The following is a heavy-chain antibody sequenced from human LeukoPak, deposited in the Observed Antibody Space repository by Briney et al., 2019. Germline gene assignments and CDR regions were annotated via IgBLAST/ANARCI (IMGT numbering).Heavy chain of an antibody. V-gene: IGHV3-7*05. D-gene: IGHD5-18*01. J-gene: IGHJ4*02. Sequence: PGGSLRLSCAASGFTLSNYWMTWVRQAPGRGLEWVANIKLDGSEKYYLDSVKGRFTISRDNAKNSLYLQMNSLRAEDTAMYYCARQIRGYSGYFDYWGQGTLVTVSS. CDR3: ARQIRGYSGYFDY. CDR2: IKLDGSEK. CDR1: GFTLSNYW.